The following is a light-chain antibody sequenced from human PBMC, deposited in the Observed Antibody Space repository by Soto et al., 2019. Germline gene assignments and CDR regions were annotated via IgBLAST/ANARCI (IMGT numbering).Light chain of an antibody. J-gene: IGKJ5*01. V-gene: IGKV3-20*01. CDR2: GAS. CDR3: QQYGSSPPIT. Sequence: EIVLTQSPGTLSSSLGERATLSCRASQSVSNNYLAWYQQKPGQAPRLLIYGASSRATGIPDRFSGSGSGTDFTLTISRLEPEDFAVYYCQQYGSSPPITFGQGTRLEIK. CDR1: QSVSNNY.